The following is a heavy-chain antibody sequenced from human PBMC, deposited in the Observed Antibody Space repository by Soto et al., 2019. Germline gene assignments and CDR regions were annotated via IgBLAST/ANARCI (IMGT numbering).Heavy chain of an antibody. J-gene: IGHJ4*02. CDR2: IYYSGST. CDR1: GGSISRYY. CDR3: ARGGVVNYGDYDY. D-gene: IGHD4-17*01. Sequence: QVQLQESGPGLVKPSETLSLTCTVSGGSISRYYWSWIRQPPGKGLEWIGYIYYSGSTNYNPSLKSRVTISVDTSKNQFSLKLSSLTAADTAVYYCARGGVVNYGDYDYWGQGTLVTVSS. V-gene: IGHV4-59*01.